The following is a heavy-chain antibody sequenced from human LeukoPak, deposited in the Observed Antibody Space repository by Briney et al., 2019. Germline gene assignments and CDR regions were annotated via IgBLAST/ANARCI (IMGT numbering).Heavy chain of an antibody. J-gene: IGHJ4*02. V-gene: IGHV4-59*01. CDR1: GGXISSYY. CDR3: ARSDPTYYCDSSGYYLDY. D-gene: IGHD3-22*01. CDR2: IYYSGST. Sequence: SETLSLTCTVSGGXISSYYWSWIRQPPGKGLEWIGYIYYSGSTNYNPSLKSRVTISVDTSKNQFSLKLSSVTAADTAVYYCARSDPTYYCDSSGYYLDYWGQGTLVTVSS.